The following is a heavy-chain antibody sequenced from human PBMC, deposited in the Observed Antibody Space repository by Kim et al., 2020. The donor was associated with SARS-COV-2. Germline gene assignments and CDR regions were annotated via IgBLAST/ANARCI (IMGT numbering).Heavy chain of an antibody. J-gene: IGHJ4*02. CDR3: ARVPVGASSWYYFGS. CDR1: GINFSDYY. Sequence: GGSLRLSCEASGINFSDYYMSWIRQAPGKGLEWVSYISSSGSYTKYADSLKGRFTISRDNAENSLYLEMNSLSADATAVYYCARVPVGASSWYYFGSWGQGTLVAVSS. CDR2: ISSSGSYT. D-gene: IGHD6-13*01. V-gene: IGHV3-11*05.